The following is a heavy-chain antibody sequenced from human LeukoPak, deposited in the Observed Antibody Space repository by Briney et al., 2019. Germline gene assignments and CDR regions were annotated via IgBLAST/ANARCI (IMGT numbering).Heavy chain of an antibody. D-gene: IGHD3-3*01. CDR3: AKDMAVRFLEWSYDY. J-gene: IGHJ4*02. Sequence: PGRSLRLSCAASGFTFSSYGMPWVRQAPGKGLEWVAVISYDGSNKYYADSVKGRFTISRDNSKNTLYLQMNSLRAEETAVYYCAKDMAVRFLEWSYDYWGQGTLVTVSS. V-gene: IGHV3-30*18. CDR1: GFTFSSYG. CDR2: ISYDGSNK.